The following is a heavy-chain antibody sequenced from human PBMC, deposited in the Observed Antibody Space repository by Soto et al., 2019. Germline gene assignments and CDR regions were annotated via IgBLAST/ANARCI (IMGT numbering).Heavy chain of an antibody. CDR2: LWSDGANS. D-gene: IGHD6-6*01. V-gene: IGHV3-33*01. CDR1: GFPLSDYG. J-gene: IGHJ6*02. Sequence: QVQLVESGGGVVQPGKSLRLSCEVSGFPLSDYGMHWVRQAPGKGLEWVAVLWSDGANSFYAGSVMGRFTVSRDTSKNTLFLEVEGLRGDDTGVYYCARGLEYYDYFGLDVWGQGTTVIVSS. CDR3: ARGLEYYDYFGLDV.